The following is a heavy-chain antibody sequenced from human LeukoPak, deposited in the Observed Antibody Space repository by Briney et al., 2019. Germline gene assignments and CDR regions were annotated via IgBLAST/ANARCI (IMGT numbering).Heavy chain of an antibody. CDR1: GFTFNSHW. CDR2: INTDGTVT. Sequence: PGGSLRLSCAASGFTFNSHWMLWVRQAPGKGLESVSRINTDGTVTTYADSVKGRFTVSRDNADNTMFLQMNSLRDEDTAVYYCATKQWLAPPPDSWGQGTPVTVSS. D-gene: IGHD6-19*01. CDR3: ATKQWLAPPPDS. J-gene: IGHJ4*02. V-gene: IGHV3-74*01.